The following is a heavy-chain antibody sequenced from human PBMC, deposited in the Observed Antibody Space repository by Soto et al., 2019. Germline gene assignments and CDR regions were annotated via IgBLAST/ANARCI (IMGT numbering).Heavy chain of an antibody. V-gene: IGHV4-59*01. Sequence: SETLSLTCTVSGGSISSYYWSWIRQPPGKGLEWIGYIYYSGSTNYNPSLKSRVTISVDTSKNQFSLKLSSVTAADTAVYYCAGSEGDYGWFDPWGKGTLVTVSS. CDR3: AGSEGDYGWFDP. CDR1: GGSISSYY. CDR2: IYYSGST. J-gene: IGHJ5*02. D-gene: IGHD4-17*01.